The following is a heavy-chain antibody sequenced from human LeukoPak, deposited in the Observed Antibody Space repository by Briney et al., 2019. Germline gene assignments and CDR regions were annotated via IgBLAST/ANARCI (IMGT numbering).Heavy chain of an antibody. CDR1: GGSSSNYY. CDR2: INDSGRT. V-gene: IGHV4-34*01. D-gene: IGHD1-7*01. Sequence: SETLSLTCAVYGGSSSNYYWSWIRQPPGRGLEWIGEINDSGRTNYNPSLMSRVTVSVDTSKNQFSLRLTSVTATDTAVYYCARRWNYGRNYYIDVWGNGATVSVSS. J-gene: IGHJ6*03. CDR3: ARRWNYGRNYYIDV.